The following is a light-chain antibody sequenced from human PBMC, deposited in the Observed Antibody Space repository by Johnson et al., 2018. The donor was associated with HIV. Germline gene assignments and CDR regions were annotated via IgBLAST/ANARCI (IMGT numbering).Light chain of an antibody. CDR3: GTWDSSLSALYV. CDR1: SSNIGNNY. Sequence: QSALTQPPSVSAAPGQKVTISCSGSSSNIGNNYISWYQQLPGRAPKLLIYDNNKRPSGIPDRFSGSKSGTSATLGITGLQTGDEADYYCGTWDSSLSALYVFGTGTKVTVL. V-gene: IGLV1-51*01. J-gene: IGLJ1*01. CDR2: DNN.